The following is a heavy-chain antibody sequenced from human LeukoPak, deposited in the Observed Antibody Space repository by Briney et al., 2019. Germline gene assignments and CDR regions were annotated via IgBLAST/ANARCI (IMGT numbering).Heavy chain of an antibody. D-gene: IGHD5-18*01. V-gene: IGHV4-34*01. CDR3: GRGNSVDTAIFDY. Sequence: PSETLSLTCAVYGGSFSGYYWSWIRQSPVKGLEWIGEINHSGSTTYNPSLKSRVTISVDTSKNQFSLKLSSVTAADTAVYYCGRGNSVDTAIFDYWGQGTLVTVSS. J-gene: IGHJ4*02. CDR1: GGSFSGYY. CDR2: INHSGST.